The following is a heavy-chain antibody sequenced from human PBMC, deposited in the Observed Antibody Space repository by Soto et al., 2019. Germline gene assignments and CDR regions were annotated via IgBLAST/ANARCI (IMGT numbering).Heavy chain of an antibody. CDR3: ARPLEQHQLGFGMDV. Sequence: LRLSCAASGFTFSSYAMHWVRQAPGKGLEWVAVISYDGSNKYYADSVKGRFTISRDNSKNTLYLQMNSLRAEDTAVYYCARPLEQHQLGFGMDVWGQGSPVTVSS. J-gene: IGHJ6*01. CDR2: ISYDGSNK. D-gene: IGHD6-13*01. CDR1: GFTFSSYA. V-gene: IGHV3-30-3*01.